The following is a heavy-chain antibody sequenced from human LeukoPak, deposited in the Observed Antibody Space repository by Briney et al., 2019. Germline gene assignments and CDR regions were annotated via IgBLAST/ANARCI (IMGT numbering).Heavy chain of an antibody. CDR3: TRLEVVVINSDAFDI. Sequence: ASVKVSCKASGGTFSGSAMHWVRQASGKGLEWVGRIRSKANSYATAYAASVKGRFTISRDDSKNTAYLQMNSLKTEDTAVYYCTRLEVVVINSDAFDIWGQGTMVTVSS. V-gene: IGHV3-73*01. D-gene: IGHD2-21*01. CDR1: GGTFSGSA. CDR2: IRSKANSYAT. J-gene: IGHJ3*02.